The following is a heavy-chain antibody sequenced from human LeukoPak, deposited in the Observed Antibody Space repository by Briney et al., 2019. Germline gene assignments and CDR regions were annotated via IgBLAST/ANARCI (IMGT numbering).Heavy chain of an antibody. V-gene: IGHV4-38-2*02. Sequence: PSETLSLTCTVSGYSISSGYYWSWIRQPPGKGREWIGEINHSGSTNYNPSLKSRVTISVDTSKNQFSLKLSSVTAADTAVYYCARTVTNDYGGNSFDYWGQGTLVTVSS. CDR3: ARTVTNDYGGNSFDY. D-gene: IGHD4-23*01. J-gene: IGHJ4*02. CDR1: GYSISSGYY. CDR2: INHSGST.